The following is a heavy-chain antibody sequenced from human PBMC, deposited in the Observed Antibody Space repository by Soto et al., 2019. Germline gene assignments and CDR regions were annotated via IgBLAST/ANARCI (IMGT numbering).Heavy chain of an antibody. D-gene: IGHD6-6*01. Sequence: SETLSLTCSVSGVSINSGDYYWSWIRQHPGKGLEWIGYIYYSGSTYYNPSLKSRVTISVDTSKNQFSLKLSSVTAADMAVYYCARADRPYYFDYWGQGTLVTVSS. J-gene: IGHJ4*02. CDR1: GVSINSGDYY. CDR2: IYYSGST. CDR3: ARADRPYYFDY. V-gene: IGHV4-31*03.